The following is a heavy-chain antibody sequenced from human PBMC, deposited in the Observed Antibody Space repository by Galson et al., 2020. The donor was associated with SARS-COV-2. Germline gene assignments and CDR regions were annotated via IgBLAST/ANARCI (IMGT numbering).Heavy chain of an antibody. V-gene: IGHV3-66*01. J-gene: IGHJ4*02. CDR2: IYSGGST. Sequence: GESLKISCAASGFTVSSNYMSWVRQAPGKGLEWVSVIYSGGSTYYADSVKGRFTISRDNSKNTLYLQMNSLRAEDTAVYYCARESSYGFYPHFDYWGQGTLVTVSS. D-gene: IGHD5-18*01. CDR3: ARESSYGFYPHFDY. CDR1: GFTVSSNY.